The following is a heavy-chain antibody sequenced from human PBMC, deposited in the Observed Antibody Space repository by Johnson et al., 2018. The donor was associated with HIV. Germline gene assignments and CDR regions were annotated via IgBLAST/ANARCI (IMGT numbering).Heavy chain of an antibody. CDR2: ISSSGSTI. Sequence: QMLLVESGGGLVKPGGSLRLSCAASGFTFSDYYMSWIRQAPGKGLEWVSYISSSGSTIYYADSVKGRFTISRDNAKNSLYLQMNSLRAEDTAVYYCAKDLGDAVGDTHDAFDIWGQGTMVTVSS. CDR1: GFTFSDYY. J-gene: IGHJ3*02. V-gene: IGHV3-11*04. CDR3: AKDLGDAVGDTHDAFDI. D-gene: IGHD1-26*01.